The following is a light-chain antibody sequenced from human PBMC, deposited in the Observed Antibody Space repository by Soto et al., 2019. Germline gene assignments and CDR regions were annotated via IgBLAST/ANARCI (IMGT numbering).Light chain of an antibody. CDR1: SINIGANDS. CDR2: GVN. J-gene: IGLJ1*01. CDR3: SSFTTTSTHV. Sequence: QSALTQPASLSGSPGRSITIPCTGTSINIGANDSVSWFQQHPGKAPKLMISGVNNRPSGVSNRFSGSKSGNTAYLTISGLQVEDEAEYFCSSFTTTSTHVFGTGTKLTVL. V-gene: IGLV2-14*01.